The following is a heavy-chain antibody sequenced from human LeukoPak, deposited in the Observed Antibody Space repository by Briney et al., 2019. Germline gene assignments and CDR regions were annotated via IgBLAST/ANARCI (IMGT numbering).Heavy chain of an antibody. D-gene: IGHD3-22*01. Sequence: GGSLRLSCAASGFTFSGYGMHWVRQAPGKGLEWVTFIRYDERNKYYADSVKGRFTISRDNAKNSLYLQMNSLRAEDTAVYYCARGEIYYYDSSGYYGHWGQGTMVTVSS. CDR2: IRYDERNK. J-gene: IGHJ3*01. CDR3: ARGEIYYYDSSGYYGH. CDR1: GFTFSGYG. V-gene: IGHV3-30*02.